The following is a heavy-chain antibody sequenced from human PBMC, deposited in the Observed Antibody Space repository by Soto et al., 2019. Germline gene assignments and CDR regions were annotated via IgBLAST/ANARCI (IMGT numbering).Heavy chain of an antibody. Sequence: GGSLRLSCAASGFTFSSYAMHWVRQAPGKGLEWVAVISHDGSNKYYADSVKGRFTISRDNSKNTLYLQMNSLRAEDTAVYYCASSDIVATRFDYWGQGTLVTVSS. CDR1: GFTFSSYA. CDR3: ASSDIVATRFDY. V-gene: IGHV3-30-3*01. J-gene: IGHJ4*02. D-gene: IGHD5-12*01. CDR2: ISHDGSNK.